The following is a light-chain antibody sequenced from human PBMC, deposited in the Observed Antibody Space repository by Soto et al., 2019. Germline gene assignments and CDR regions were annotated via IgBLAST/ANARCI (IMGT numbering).Light chain of an antibody. Sequence: DIQMTQSPSSLSSSVGDRVTLTCRASQNIRTYLNWYQQKPGKAPNLLIYDVSSLQSGVPSRFSGSGSGTDFSLTISSLQPEDFETYYCQQSYGTPWTFGQGTKVDIK. J-gene: IGKJ1*01. CDR2: DVS. CDR3: QQSYGTPWT. CDR1: QNIRTY. V-gene: IGKV1-39*01.